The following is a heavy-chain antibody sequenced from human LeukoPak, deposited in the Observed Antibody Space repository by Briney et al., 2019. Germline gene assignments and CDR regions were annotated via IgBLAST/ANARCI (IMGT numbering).Heavy chain of an antibody. Sequence: ASVRVSCKASGYIFTSYGLSWVRQAPEQGLEWMGWISAYNGNTNYAQKLQGRVTMTTDTSTSTAYMELRSLRSDDTAVYYCARRGLGEWLPQTDYYYYYMDVWGKGTTVTISS. CDR1: GYIFTSYG. V-gene: IGHV1-18*01. CDR2: ISAYNGNT. D-gene: IGHD3-3*01. J-gene: IGHJ6*03. CDR3: ARRGLGEWLPQTDYYYYYMDV.